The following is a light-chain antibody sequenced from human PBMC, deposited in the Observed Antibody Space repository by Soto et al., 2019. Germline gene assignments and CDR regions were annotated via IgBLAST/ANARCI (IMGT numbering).Light chain of an antibody. V-gene: IGKV1-33*01. J-gene: IGKJ5*01. CDR3: QQYENLPT. CDR2: DAS. CDR1: QNINNY. Sequence: DIQMTQSPASLSASVGDRVTITCQASQNINNYLNWYQQKPGRAPKLLIYDASNLGAGVPSRFRGSGSGTDFTFTISRLQPEDIATYYCQQYENLPTSGQGTRLEIK.